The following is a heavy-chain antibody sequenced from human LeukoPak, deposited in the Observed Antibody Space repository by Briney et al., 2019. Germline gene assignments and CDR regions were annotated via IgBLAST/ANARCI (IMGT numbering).Heavy chain of an antibody. Sequence: PGGSLRLSCAASGFTVSSNYMTWVRQAPGKGLEWVSVIYSGGSTYYADSVKGRFTISRDNSKNTLYLQLNSLRAEDTAVYYCAKGSRANPDYWGQGTLVTVSS. CDR3: AKGSRANPDY. J-gene: IGHJ4*02. D-gene: IGHD2-15*01. CDR1: GFTVSSNY. V-gene: IGHV3-53*01. CDR2: IYSGGST.